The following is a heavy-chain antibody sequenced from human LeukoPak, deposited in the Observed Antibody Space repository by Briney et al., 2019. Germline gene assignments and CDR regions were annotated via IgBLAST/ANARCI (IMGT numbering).Heavy chain of an antibody. CDR1: GDSISSYY. V-gene: IGHV4-59*01. CDR2: IHYSGST. D-gene: IGHD4-17*01. J-gene: IGHJ6*03. CDR3: ARDHRGDYHYYYMDV. Sequence: PSETLSLTCTVSGDSISSYYWSWIRQPPGKGLEWIGNIHYSGSTNYNPSLKSRVTILVDTSKNQFSLKLSSVTVADTAVYYCARDHRGDYHYYYMDVWGKGTTVTVSS.